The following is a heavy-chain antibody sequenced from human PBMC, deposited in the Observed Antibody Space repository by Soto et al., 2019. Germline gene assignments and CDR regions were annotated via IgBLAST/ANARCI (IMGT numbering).Heavy chain of an antibody. J-gene: IGHJ5*02. CDR1: GSSFHTHW. Sequence: LRLSFVSLGSSFHTHWMHCVTQVPGKRLVWVARINSDGDTPTYADSVKGRFSISRDNTKNTLFLQMNGLRDDDTAVYYCTRDGVDYYGSGNYYPRFDPWGQGALVNVSA. CDR3: TRDGVDYYGSGNYYPRFDP. CDR2: INSDGDTP. V-gene: IGHV3-74*01. D-gene: IGHD3-10*01.